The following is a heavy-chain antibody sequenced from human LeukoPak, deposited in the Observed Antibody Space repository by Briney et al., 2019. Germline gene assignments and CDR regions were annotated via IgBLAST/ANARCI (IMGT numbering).Heavy chain of an antibody. CDR2: IKFDESAT. V-gene: IGHV3-74*01. Sequence: GGSLRLSCAASGFTFSSYWMHWVRQAPGKGLVWVSRIKFDESATNYADSVKGRFTISRDNDRNTVYLQMNSLRGEDTAVYYCARGGRGTYLNDYWGQGTLVTVSS. D-gene: IGHD1-26*01. CDR1: GFTFSSYW. J-gene: IGHJ4*02. CDR3: ARGGRGTYLNDY.